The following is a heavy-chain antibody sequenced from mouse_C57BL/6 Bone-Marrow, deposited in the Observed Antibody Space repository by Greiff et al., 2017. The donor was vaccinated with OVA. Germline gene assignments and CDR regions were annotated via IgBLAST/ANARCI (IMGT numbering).Heavy chain of an antibody. V-gene: IGHV5-4*01. CDR1: GFTFSSYA. CDR3: ARDGYYSY. Sequence: EVMLVESGGGLLKPGGSLKLSCAASGFTFSSYAMSWVRQTPEKRLEWVATISDGGSYTDYPDNVKGRYTISRDNAKNNLYLQMSHLKSEDTAMYYCARDGYYSYWGQGTLVTVSA. D-gene: IGHD2-3*01. CDR2: ISDGGSYT. J-gene: IGHJ3*01.